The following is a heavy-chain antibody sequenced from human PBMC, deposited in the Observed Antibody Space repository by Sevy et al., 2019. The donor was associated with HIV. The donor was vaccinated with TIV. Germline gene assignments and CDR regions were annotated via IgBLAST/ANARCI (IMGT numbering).Heavy chain of an antibody. D-gene: IGHD6-13*01. CDR2: IYYSGST. V-gene: IGHV4-39*02. CDR1: GDSPSSNDYY. J-gene: IGHJ4*02. CDR3: AREGPRIAQFDY. Sequence: SETLSLTCTVSGDSPSSNDYYWAWIRQPPGKGLDWIGSIYYSGSTYYNPSLKSRVTISVDTSKNQFSLKLRSVTAADTAVYYCAREGPRIAQFDYWGQGTLVTVSS.